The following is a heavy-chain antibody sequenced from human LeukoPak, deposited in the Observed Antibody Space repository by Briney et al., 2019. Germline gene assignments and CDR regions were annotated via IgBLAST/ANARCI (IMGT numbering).Heavy chain of an antibody. J-gene: IGHJ4*02. Sequence: GASLRLSCAASGFTFSNYAMSWVRQAPGKGLEWVSAITGSGGNTYYADSVKGRFTISRDNSKNTVFLQMNGLRAEDTAVYYCAKWGDYDVLTGYYVSDYWGQGTLVTVSS. V-gene: IGHV3-23*01. CDR3: AKWGDYDVLTGYYVSDY. D-gene: IGHD3-9*01. CDR2: ITGSGGNT. CDR1: GFTFSNYA.